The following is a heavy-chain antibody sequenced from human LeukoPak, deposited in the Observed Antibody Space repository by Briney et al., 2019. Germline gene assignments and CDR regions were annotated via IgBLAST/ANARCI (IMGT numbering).Heavy chain of an antibody. V-gene: IGHV3-23*01. CDR2: LSTSGGST. J-gene: IGHJ6*02. D-gene: IGHD3-22*01. CDR1: GFTFTSHA. Sequence: GGSLRLSCAASGFTFTSHAMSWVRQAPGRGLEWVSTLSTSGGSTFYADSVKGRFTISRDNSKNTLYLQMNSLRAEDTAVYYCAKDSGEYYDSSGYAGLGYYYYGMDVWGQGTTVTVSS. CDR3: AKDSGEYYDSSGYAGLGYYYYGMDV.